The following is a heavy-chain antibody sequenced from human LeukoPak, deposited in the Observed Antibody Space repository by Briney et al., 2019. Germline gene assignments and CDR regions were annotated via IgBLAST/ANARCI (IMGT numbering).Heavy chain of an antibody. V-gene: IGHV3-23*01. Sequence: GGSLRLSCAASRSTFSNYAMTWVRQTPGKGLEWVSAISASAGTTYYADSVKGRFTISRDNSKNTLYLQMNSLRVDDTALYYCAKGGSSWSYYFDYWGQGTLVTVSS. CDR3: AKGGSSWSYYFDY. CDR1: RSTFSNYA. D-gene: IGHD6-13*01. CDR2: ISASAGTT. J-gene: IGHJ4*02.